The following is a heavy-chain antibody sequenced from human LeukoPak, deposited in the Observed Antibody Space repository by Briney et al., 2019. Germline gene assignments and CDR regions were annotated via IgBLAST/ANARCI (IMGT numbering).Heavy chain of an antibody. D-gene: IGHD6-19*01. V-gene: IGHV3-23*01. CDR1: GFSVRTNF. J-gene: IGHJ3*02. CDR2: ISGSGGST. CDR3: ANRMAGHDAFDI. Sequence: PGGSLRLSCAVSGFSVRTNFMSWVRQAPGKGLEWVSAISGSGGSTYYADSVKGRFTISRDNSKNTLYLQMNSLRAEDTAVYYCANRMAGHDAFDIWGQGTMVTVSS.